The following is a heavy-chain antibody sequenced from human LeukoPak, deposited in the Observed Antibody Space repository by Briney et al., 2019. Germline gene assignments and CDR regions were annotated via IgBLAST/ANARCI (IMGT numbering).Heavy chain of an antibody. CDR2: ISAYNGNT. J-gene: IGHJ6*02. V-gene: IGHV1-18*01. Sequence: ASVKVSCKASGYTFTGYGISWVRQAPGQGLEWMGWISAYNGNTNYAQKLQGRVTMTTDTSTSTAYMELRSLRSDDTAVYYSARVGGYYSSSSVDEDVWGQGTTVTVSS. CDR1: GYTFTGYG. CDR3: ARVGGYYSSSSVDEDV. D-gene: IGHD6-6*01.